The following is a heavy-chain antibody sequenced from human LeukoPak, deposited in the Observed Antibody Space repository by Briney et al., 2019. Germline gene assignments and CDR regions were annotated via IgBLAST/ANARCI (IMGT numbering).Heavy chain of an antibody. V-gene: IGHV5-51*01. D-gene: IGHD3-10*01. CDR3: ARHGDYGPGYSLDN. J-gene: IGHJ4*02. CDR2: INPDDSDT. Sequence: GESLKISCKASGYNFASFWIGWVRQMPGKGLEWMGIINPDDSDTRYSPSFQGQVTFSADKSISTGYLQWASLKASDTAMYYCARHGDYGPGYSLDNWGPGTLVTVSS. CDR1: GYNFASFW.